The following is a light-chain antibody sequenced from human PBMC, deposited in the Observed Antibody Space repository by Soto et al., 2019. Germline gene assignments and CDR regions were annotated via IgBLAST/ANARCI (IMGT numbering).Light chain of an antibody. Sequence: QSVLKQPPSVSAAPGQKVTISCSGSSSNIGNNYVSWYQQLPGTAPKLLIYENNKRPSGIPDRFSGSKSGTSATLGITGLQTGDEADYYCGTWDSSLSVLYVFGTGTKVTVL. CDR3: GTWDSSLSVLYV. V-gene: IGLV1-51*02. CDR2: ENN. CDR1: SSNIGNNY. J-gene: IGLJ1*01.